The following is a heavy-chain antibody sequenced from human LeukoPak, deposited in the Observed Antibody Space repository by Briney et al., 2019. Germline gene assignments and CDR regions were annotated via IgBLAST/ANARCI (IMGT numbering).Heavy chain of an antibody. CDR1: GFTFSSYG. D-gene: IGHD3-22*01. J-gene: IGHJ6*02. CDR3: ARDPGGDYYDSSGYYYWGFYYYYGMDV. CDR2: ISSSSSYI. Sequence: GGSLRLSCAASGFTFSSYGMHWVRQAPGKGLEWVSSISSSSSYIYYADSVKGRFTISRDNAKNSLYLQMNSLRAEDTAVYYCARDPGGDYYDSSGYYYWGFYYYYGMDVWGQGTTVTVSS. V-gene: IGHV3-21*01.